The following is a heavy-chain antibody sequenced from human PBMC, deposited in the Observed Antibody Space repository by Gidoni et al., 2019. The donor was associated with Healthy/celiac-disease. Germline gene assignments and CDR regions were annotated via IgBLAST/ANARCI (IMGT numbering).Heavy chain of an antibody. Sequence: QVQLQESGPALVKPSGPLSLTCAVSGSSISSSNWWSWVRQRPGKGLEWIGEIYHSGSTNYNPSLKSRVTISVDKSKNQFSLKLSSVTAADTAVYYCARDGHDILTTGSAFDIWGQGTMVTVSS. CDR3: ARDGHDILTTGSAFDI. CDR1: GSSISSSNW. CDR2: IYHSGST. J-gene: IGHJ3*02. D-gene: IGHD3-9*01. V-gene: IGHV4-4*02.